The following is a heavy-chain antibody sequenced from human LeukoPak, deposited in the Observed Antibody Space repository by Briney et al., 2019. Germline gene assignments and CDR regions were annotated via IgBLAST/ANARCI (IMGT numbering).Heavy chain of an antibody. CDR1: GGTFSSYA. Sequence: GASVKVSCKASGGTFSSYAISWVRQAPGQGLEWMGGIIPIFGTANYAQKFQGRVTITTDESTSTAYMELSSLRSEDTAVYYCATDRLAAAGFWGQGTLVTVSS. J-gene: IGHJ4*02. V-gene: IGHV1-69*05. CDR3: ATDRLAAAGF. CDR2: IIPIFGTA. D-gene: IGHD6-13*01.